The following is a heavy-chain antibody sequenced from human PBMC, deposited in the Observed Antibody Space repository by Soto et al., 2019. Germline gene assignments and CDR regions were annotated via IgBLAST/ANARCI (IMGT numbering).Heavy chain of an antibody. CDR3: AKGAATEAGGDFDS. CDR2: ISGSGLST. J-gene: IGHJ4*02. Sequence: EVQLLESGGGLVQPGGSLRLSCAASGFTFSNYAMSWVRQAPGKGLEWVSSISGSGLSTYYADSVKGRFTISRDNSKNAVYLQLNSLRVEDTAVYYCAKGAATEAGGDFDSWGQGTLVTASS. CDR1: GFTFSNYA. D-gene: IGHD6-13*01. V-gene: IGHV3-23*01.